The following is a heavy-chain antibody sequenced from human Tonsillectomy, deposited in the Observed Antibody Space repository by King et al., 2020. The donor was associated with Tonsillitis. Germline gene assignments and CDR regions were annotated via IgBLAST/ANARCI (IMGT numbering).Heavy chain of an antibody. J-gene: IGHJ5*02. CDR3: ARVRIVPAAPSNWFDH. D-gene: IGHD2-2*01. CDR1: GGSVSSGSYY. V-gene: IGHV4-61*01. CDR2: IYYSGST. Sequence: VQLQESGPGLVKPSETLSLTCTVSGGSVSSGSYYWSWIRQPPGKGLEWIGYIYYSGSTNYNPSLKSRVTISVDTSKNQFSLKLSSVTAADTAVYYCARVRIVPAAPSNWFDHWGQGTLVTVSS.